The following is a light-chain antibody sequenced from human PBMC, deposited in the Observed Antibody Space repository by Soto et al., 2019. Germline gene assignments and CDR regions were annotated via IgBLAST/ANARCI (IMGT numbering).Light chain of an antibody. CDR1: SSDVGGYDY. J-gene: IGLJ1*01. CDR3: ASYTTTTTLPDV. Sequence: QSALSQPASVSGSPGQSITISCTGASSDVGGYDYVSWYQQHPGKAPKLMIYEVSHRPLGVSNRFSGSKSGNTASLTISGLQAEDEAEYYCASYTTTTTLPDVFGVGTKLTVL. V-gene: IGLV2-14*01. CDR2: EVS.